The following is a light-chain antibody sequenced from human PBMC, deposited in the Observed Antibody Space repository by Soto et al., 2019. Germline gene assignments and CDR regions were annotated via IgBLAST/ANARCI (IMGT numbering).Light chain of an antibody. CDR2: NTN. V-gene: IGLV8-61*01. CDR1: SASVSTSYY. J-gene: IGLJ3*02. Sequence: QTVVTQEPSFSVSPGGTVTLTCGLSSASVSTSYYPSWYQQTPGQAPRTLIYNTNTRSSGVPDRFSGSILGNKAALTITGAQADDECDYYCALYMGSGISVFGGGTQLTVL. CDR3: ALYMGSGISV.